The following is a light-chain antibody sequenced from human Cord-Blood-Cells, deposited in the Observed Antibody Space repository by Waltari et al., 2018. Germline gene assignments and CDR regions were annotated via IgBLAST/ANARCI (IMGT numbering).Light chain of an antibody. Sequence: QSALTQPASVSGSPGQSITISCTGTSSDVGGYNYVSWYQQHPGKAPKLMIYDVSKRPSGVSNRFSGYKSGITASLTISGLQAEDEADYYCSSYTSSSTWVVGGGTKLTVL. J-gene: IGLJ3*02. CDR1: SSDVGGYNY. CDR3: SSYTSSSTWV. CDR2: DVS. V-gene: IGLV2-14*01.